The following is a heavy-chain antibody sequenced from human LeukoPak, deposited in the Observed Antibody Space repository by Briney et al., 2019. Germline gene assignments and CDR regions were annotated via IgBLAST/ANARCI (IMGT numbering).Heavy chain of an antibody. Sequence: PSETLSLTCTVSGGSISSSSYYWGWIRQPPGKGLEWIGSIYYSGSTYYNPSRKSRVTISVDTSKNQFSLKLSSVTAADTAVYYCARDIPPARAHDWFDPWGQGTLVTVSS. CDR1: GGSISSSSYY. CDR3: ARDIPPARAHDWFDP. D-gene: IGHD2-15*01. J-gene: IGHJ5*02. CDR2: IYYSGST. V-gene: IGHV4-39*07.